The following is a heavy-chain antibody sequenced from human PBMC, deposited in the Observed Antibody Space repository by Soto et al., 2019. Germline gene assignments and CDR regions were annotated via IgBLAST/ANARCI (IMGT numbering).Heavy chain of an antibody. V-gene: IGHV3-15*01. J-gene: IGHJ4*02. CDR1: GFTFSNAW. D-gene: IGHD3-3*01. CDR3: TTGHTIFGVVIMPLAY. Sequence: GGSLRLSCAASGFTFSNAWMSWVRQAPGKGLEWVGRIKSKTDGGTTDYAAPVKGRFTISRDDSKNTLYLQMNSLKTEDTAVYYCTTGHTIFGVVIMPLAYWGQGTLVTVSS. CDR2: IKSKTDGGTT.